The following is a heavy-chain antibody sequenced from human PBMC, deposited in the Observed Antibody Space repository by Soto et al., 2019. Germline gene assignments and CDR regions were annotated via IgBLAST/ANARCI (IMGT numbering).Heavy chain of an antibody. Sequence: GGSLRLSCAASGFTFSSYWMSWVRQAPGKGLEWVANIKQDGSENYYVDSVKGRFTTSRDNTKNSFYLQMNSLRAEDTAVYYCAISQDRGGRTTFIYWGQGTQVTVSS. V-gene: IGHV3-7*01. CDR2: IKQDGSEN. D-gene: IGHD3-16*01. CDR1: GFTFSSYW. J-gene: IGHJ4*02. CDR3: AISQDRGGRTTFIY.